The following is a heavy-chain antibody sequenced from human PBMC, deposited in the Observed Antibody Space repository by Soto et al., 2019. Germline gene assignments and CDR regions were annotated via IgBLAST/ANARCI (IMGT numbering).Heavy chain of an antibody. CDR3: ARESGYWSLNWFDS. Sequence: LRLSRAGSVFHPGNPWMYQALQLAREGLVWDSPIKSDGKSKVYAVSVKTRDALSRHNAKNTLYLQMHGLTAEHTAVYYCARESGYWSLNWFDSWGQGTLVTVSS. CDR2: IKSDGKSK. J-gene: IGHJ5*01. CDR1: VFHPGNPW. V-gene: IGHV3-74*01. D-gene: IGHD3-22*01.